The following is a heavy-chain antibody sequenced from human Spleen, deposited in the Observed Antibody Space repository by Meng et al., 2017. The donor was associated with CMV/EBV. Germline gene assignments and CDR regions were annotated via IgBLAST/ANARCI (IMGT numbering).Heavy chain of an antibody. CDR1: GGSFSGYY. D-gene: IGHD2-2*01. Sequence: YGGSFSGYYWRWIRQPPGKGLEWIGEINHSGSTNYNPSLKSRVTISVDTSKNQFSLKLSSVTAADTAVYYCARVVAATIYYYYGMDVWGQGTTVTVSS. V-gene: IGHV4-34*01. CDR2: INHSGST. CDR3: ARVVAATIYYYYGMDV. J-gene: IGHJ6*02.